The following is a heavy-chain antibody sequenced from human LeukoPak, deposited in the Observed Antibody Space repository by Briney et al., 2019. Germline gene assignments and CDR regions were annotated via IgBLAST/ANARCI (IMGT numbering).Heavy chain of an antibody. J-gene: IGHJ5*02. CDR1: GYTFTDYY. V-gene: IGHV1-2*06. D-gene: IGHD2-2*01. CDR2: ISPNSGGT. CDR3: ARDCSSIKCSA. Sequence: ALVKVSCKASGYTFTDYYINWVRQAPGQGLEWMGRISPNSGGTTYAQKFQGRVTVTRDTSINTAYMELNNLGSDDTAVYYCARDCSSIKCSAWGQGTLVTVSS.